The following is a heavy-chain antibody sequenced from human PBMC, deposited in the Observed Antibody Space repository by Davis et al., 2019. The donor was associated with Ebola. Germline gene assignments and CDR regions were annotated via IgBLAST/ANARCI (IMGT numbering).Heavy chain of an antibody. J-gene: IGHJ3*01. D-gene: IGHD2/OR15-2a*01. CDR2: GTSADT. V-gene: IGHV3-23*01. Sequence: GESLKISCAASGFTFSTYVMSWVRQAPGKGLEWVSTYGTSADTYYADSVKGRFTISRDNSKNTLYLQMNGLRVEDTAIYYCAKDNRNIWSEVWGQGTMVTVSS. CDR1: GFTFSTYV. CDR3: AKDNRNIWSEV.